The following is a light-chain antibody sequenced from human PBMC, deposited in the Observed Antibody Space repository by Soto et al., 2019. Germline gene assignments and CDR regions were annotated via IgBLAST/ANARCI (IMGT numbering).Light chain of an antibody. CDR3: QSYDSTLSGTTV. CDR2: GNN. V-gene: IGLV1-40*01. CDR1: SSNIGAGFA. Sequence: QSVLTQPPSVSGAPGQRVTISCTGSSSNIGAGFAVHWYQQLPGRAPKLLIYGNNNRPSGVPDRFSGSKSGTSASLAITGLQAEDEADYYCQSYDSTLSGTTVFGGGTKLTVL. J-gene: IGLJ3*02.